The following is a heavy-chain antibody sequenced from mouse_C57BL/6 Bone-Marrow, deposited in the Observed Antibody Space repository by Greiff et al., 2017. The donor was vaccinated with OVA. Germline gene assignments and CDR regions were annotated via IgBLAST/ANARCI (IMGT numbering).Heavy chain of an antibody. CDR3: ASTDYGSSYWYFDV. D-gene: IGHD1-1*01. V-gene: IGHV1-59*01. CDR1: GYTFTSYW. Sequence: QVQLKQPGAELVRPGTSVKLSCKASGYTFTSYWMHWVKQRPGQGLEWIGVIDPSDSYTNYNQKFKGKATLTVDTSSSTAYMQLSSLTSEDSAVYYCASTDYGSSYWYFDVWGTGTTVTVSS. J-gene: IGHJ1*03. CDR2: IDPSDSYT.